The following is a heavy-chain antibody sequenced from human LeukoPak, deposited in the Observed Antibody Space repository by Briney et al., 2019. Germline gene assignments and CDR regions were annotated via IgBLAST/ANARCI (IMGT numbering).Heavy chain of an antibody. D-gene: IGHD6-19*01. Sequence: PGGSLRLSCAASKFTFSDYSMNWVRQAPGKGLEWVSFISSSSNTIHYADSVKGRYTISRDNAKNSLYLQMNRLRVEDTAVYYCARTPTSGWFRYYFDYWGQGTLLTVSS. CDR3: ARTPTSGWFRYYFDY. J-gene: IGHJ4*02. V-gene: IGHV3-48*01. CDR1: KFTFSDYS. CDR2: ISSSSNTI.